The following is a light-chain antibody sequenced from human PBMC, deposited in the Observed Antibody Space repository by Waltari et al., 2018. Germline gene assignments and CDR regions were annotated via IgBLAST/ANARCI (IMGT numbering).Light chain of an antibody. CDR2: DVY. CDR1: GSDVGCYDY. Sequence: QSALTQPASVSGSPERAIIISCPATGSDVGCYDYVSWYQQYPGKAPRLIIYDVYNRPSGVSNRFSGSKSDNTASLTISGLQAEDESVYYCSSYTSSGVVFGGGTKLTVL. J-gene: IGLJ2*01. CDR3: SSYTSSGVV. V-gene: IGLV2-14*01.